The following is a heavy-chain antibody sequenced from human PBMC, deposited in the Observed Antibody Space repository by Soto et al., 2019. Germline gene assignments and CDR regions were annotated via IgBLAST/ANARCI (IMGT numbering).Heavy chain of an antibody. V-gene: IGHV4-59*01. D-gene: IGHD4-17*01. CDR3: ARRYGYAFDT. CDR2: IYYSGST. Sequence: SETLSLTCTVSGGSISSYYRSWIRQPPGKGLEWIGYIYYSGSTNYNPSLKSRVTISVDTSKNQFSLKLSSVTAADTAVYYCARRYGYAFDTWGQGTMVTVSS. J-gene: IGHJ3*02. CDR1: GGSISSYY.